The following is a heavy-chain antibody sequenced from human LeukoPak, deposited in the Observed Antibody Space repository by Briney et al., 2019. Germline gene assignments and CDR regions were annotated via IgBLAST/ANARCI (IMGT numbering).Heavy chain of an antibody. CDR3: ARDRYYGSGSFANYYYYYGMDV. V-gene: IGHV3-30-3*01. D-gene: IGHD3-10*01. J-gene: IGHJ6*02. CDR2: ISYDGSNK. CDR1: GFTFSSHA. Sequence: PGGSLRLSCAASGFTFSSHAMHWVRQAPGKGLEWVAVISYDGSNKYYADSVKGRFTISRDNSKNTLYLQMNSLRGEDTAVYYCARDRYYGSGSFANYYYYYGMDVWGRGTTVTVSS.